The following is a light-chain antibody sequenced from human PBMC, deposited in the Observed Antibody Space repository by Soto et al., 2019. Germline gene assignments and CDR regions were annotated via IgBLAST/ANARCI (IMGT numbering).Light chain of an antibody. V-gene: IGKV3-20*01. J-gene: IGKJ5*01. CDR3: QQYGSSPLIT. CDR1: QSVSSSY. CDR2: GAS. Sequence: EIVLTQSPGTLSLSPGERDTLSCRASQSVSSSYLAWYQQKPGQAPRLLIYGASSRATGIPDRFSGSGSGTDFTLTISRLEPEDVAVYYCQQYGSSPLITFGQGTRLEIK.